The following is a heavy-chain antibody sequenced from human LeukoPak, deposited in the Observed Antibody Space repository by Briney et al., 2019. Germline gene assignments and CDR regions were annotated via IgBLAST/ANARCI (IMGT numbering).Heavy chain of an antibody. D-gene: IGHD3-3*01. Sequence: GASVKVSCKASGGTFSSYAISWVRQAPGQGLEWMGVIIPIFGTSNYAQKFQGRVTITADESTSTAYMELSSLRSEDTAVYYCARGSSWGIFGVVTRDAFDIWGQGTMVTVSS. V-gene: IGHV1-69*13. J-gene: IGHJ3*02. CDR3: ARGSSWGIFGVVTRDAFDI. CDR2: IIPIFGTS. CDR1: GGTFSSYA.